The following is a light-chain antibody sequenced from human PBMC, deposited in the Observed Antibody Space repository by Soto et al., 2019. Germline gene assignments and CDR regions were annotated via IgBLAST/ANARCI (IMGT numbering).Light chain of an antibody. CDR2: GAS. Sequence: DIQMTQSPSSLSAPVGDRVTITCRASQTISNFLNWHQQKPGKAPKLLIYGASSLQSGVPPRFSGSGSGTDFTLTISSLQPEDFATYYCQQSYSDPPITFGQGTRLEIK. J-gene: IGKJ5*01. CDR1: QTISNF. V-gene: IGKV1-39*01. CDR3: QQSYSDPPIT.